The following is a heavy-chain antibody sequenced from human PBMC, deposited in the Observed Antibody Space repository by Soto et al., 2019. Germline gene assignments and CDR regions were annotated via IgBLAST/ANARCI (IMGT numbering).Heavy chain of an antibody. CDR2: ISPDGTTT. CDR1: EFPFSTLG. J-gene: IGHJ5*01. V-gene: IGHV3-30*18. Sequence: QVQVVESGGGVVQPGTSLRLSCAASEFPFSTLGMHWVRQAPGKGLEWVAVISPDGTTTFYADSVKGRFTLSRDNSKNTLYLQMDSLRADDTAVYYCAKERSFFSGYDSWGQGTLVTVSS. CDR3: AKERSFFSGYDS. D-gene: IGHD5-12*01.